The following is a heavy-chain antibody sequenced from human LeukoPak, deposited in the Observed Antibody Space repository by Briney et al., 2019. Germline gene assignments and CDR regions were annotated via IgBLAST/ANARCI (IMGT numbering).Heavy chain of an antibody. CDR3: ARDRGIAAAGIGNWFDP. CDR2: INPNSGGT. D-gene: IGHD6-13*01. J-gene: IGHJ5*02. V-gene: IGHV1-2*02. Sequence: ASVKVSCKASGYTFTGYYIHWVRQAPGQGLEWMGWINPNSGGTNYAQKFQGRVTMTRDTSISTAYMELSRLRSDDTAVYYCARDRGIAAAGIGNWFDPWGQGTLVTASS. CDR1: GYTFTGYY.